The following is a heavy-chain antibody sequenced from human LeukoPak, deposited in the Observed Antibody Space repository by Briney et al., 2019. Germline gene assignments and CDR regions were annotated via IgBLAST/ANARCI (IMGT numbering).Heavy chain of an antibody. CDR3: AKAATTSYFDY. CDR1: GFTFSDYW. CDR2: LRPDGSDK. D-gene: IGHD4-11*01. Sequence: PGGSLRLSCTGSGFTFSDYWMTWARQAPGKGLEWVANLRPDGSDKYYVDSVKGRFTISRDNSKNTLYLQMNSLRAEDTAVYYCAKAATTSYFDYWGQGTLVTVSS. V-gene: IGHV3-7*02. J-gene: IGHJ4*02.